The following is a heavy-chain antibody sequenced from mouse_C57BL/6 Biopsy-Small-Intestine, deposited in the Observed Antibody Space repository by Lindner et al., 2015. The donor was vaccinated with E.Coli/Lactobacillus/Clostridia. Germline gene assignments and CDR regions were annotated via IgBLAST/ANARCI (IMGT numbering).Heavy chain of an antibody. V-gene: IGHV1-55*01. D-gene: IGHD2-12*01. CDR2: IYPGCGSA. J-gene: IGHJ4*01. CDR3: ALYDRDFAVDY. Sequence: VQLQESGAELVKPGASVKMSCKASGYAFTNYWMTWVRQRPGQGLEWIGDIYPGCGSAHYNEKFKSKATLTGDTSSNTVYMQLSSLTSEDSAVYYCALYDRDFAVDYWGQGTSVTVSA. CDR1: GYAFTNYW.